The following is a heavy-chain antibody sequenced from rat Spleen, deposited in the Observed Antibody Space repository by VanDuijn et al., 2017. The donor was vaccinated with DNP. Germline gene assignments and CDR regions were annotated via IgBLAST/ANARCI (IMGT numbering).Heavy chain of an antibody. V-gene: IGHV2-72*01. CDR3: SRDRASIGTRTWYFDF. CDR2: ISSGGST. J-gene: IGHJ1*01. Sequence: QVQLEESGPGLMQPSETLSLTCTVSGFSLTSNGVGWVRQPLGKGLVWMGTISSGGSTYYNSALKSRLSISRDTSKSQVFLKMNSLQTEDSAIYFCSRDRASIGTRTWYFDFWGPGTMVTVSS. D-gene: IGHD1-5*01. CDR1: GFSLTSNG.